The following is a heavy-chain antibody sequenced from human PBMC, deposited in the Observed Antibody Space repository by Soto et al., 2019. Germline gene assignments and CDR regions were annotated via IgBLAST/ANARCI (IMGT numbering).Heavy chain of an antibody. Sequence: SETLSLTCAVYGGSFSGYYWSWIRQPPGKGLEWIGEINHSGSTNYNPSLKSRVTISVDTSKNQFSLKLSSVTAADTAVYYCARGLRYSYGYFGGGLYYGMYVWGQGTTVTVSS. CDR1: GGSFSGYY. D-gene: IGHD5-18*01. V-gene: IGHV4-34*01. CDR2: INHSGST. CDR3: ARGLRYSYGYFGGGLYYGMYV. J-gene: IGHJ6*02.